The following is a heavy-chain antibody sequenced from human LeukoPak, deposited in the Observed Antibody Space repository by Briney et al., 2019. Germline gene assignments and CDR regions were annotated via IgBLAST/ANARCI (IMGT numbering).Heavy chain of an antibody. D-gene: IGHD3-22*01. J-gene: IGHJ3*02. Sequence: GGSLRLSFAASGFTVSSNYMSWVRQAPGKGLEWVSVFYSGGSTYYAGSVKGRFTISRDNSKNTLYLQMNSLRAEDTAVYYSARDLLRAGYYYDSSRAFDIWGQGTMVTVSS. CDR2: FYSGGST. CDR1: GFTVSSNY. CDR3: ARDLLRAGYYYDSSRAFDI. V-gene: IGHV3-66*01.